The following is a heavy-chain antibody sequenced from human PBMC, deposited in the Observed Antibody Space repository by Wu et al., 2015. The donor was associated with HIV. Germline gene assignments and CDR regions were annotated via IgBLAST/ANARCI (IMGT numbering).Heavy chain of an antibody. CDR3: ARDITMVRGVIPYYFDY. CDR1: GYTFTIYD. D-gene: IGHD3-10*01. J-gene: IGHJ4*02. Sequence: QVQLVQSGAEVKKPGASVKVSCKASGYTFTIYDINWVRQATGQGLEWMGWMNPKSGNTAYAQKFQGRVTMTRDTSTSTVYMELSSLRSEDTAVYYCARDITMVRGVIPYYFDYWGQGTLVTVSS. V-gene: IGHV1-8*01. CDR2: MNPKSGNT.